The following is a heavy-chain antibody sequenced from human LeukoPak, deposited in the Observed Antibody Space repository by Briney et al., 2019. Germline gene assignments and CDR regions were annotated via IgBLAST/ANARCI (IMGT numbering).Heavy chain of an antibody. Sequence: SETLSLTCTVSGGSISSGGFYWTWVRQPPGKGLEWIGSIYYSGSTYYNPCLKSRVTISVDTSKNQFSLKLSSVTAADTAVYYCARHGRAVAGPKYFQHWGQGTLVTVSS. D-gene: IGHD6-19*01. J-gene: IGHJ1*01. CDR2: IYYSGST. CDR3: ARHGRAVAGPKYFQH. V-gene: IGHV4-39*01. CDR1: GGSISSGGFY.